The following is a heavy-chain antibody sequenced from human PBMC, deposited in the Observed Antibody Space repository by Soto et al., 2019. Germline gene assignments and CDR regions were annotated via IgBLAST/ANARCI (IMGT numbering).Heavy chain of an antibody. CDR1: GYSFTSYW. J-gene: IGHJ6*02. Sequence: EVQLVQSGGEVKKPGESLKMSCKGSGYSFTSYWIGWVRQMPGKGLEWMGIIYPDDSDTRYSPSFQGQVTISADKSISTAYLQWSSLKASDTAMYYCARLGIAVAGTYGMDVWGQGTTVTVSS. D-gene: IGHD6-19*01. CDR3: ARLGIAVAGTYGMDV. CDR2: IYPDDSDT. V-gene: IGHV5-51*03.